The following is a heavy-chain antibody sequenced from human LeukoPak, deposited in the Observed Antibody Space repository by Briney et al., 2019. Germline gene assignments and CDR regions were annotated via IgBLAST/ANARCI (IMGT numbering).Heavy chain of an antibody. J-gene: IGHJ4*02. D-gene: IGHD3-10*01. CDR1: GFTVSSNY. CDR3: ARTCRGSGSYYDH. CDR2: IYSGGST. V-gene: IGHV3-53*01. Sequence: PGGSLRLSCAASGFTVSSNYMSWVRQAPGKGLEWVSVIYSGGSTYYADSVKGRFTISRDNSKNTLYLQMNSLRAEDTAVYYCARTCRGSGSYYDHWGQGTLVTVSS.